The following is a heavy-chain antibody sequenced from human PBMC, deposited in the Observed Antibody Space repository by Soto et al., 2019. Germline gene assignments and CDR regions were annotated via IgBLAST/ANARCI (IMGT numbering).Heavy chain of an antibody. J-gene: IGHJ2*01. Sequence: GASVKVSCKASGYTFTSYAMHWVRQAPGQRLEWMGWINAGNGNTKYSQKFQGRVTITRDTSASTAYMELSSLRSEDTAVYYCARDPVVGTMVRGVRWYFDLWGRGTLVTVSS. CDR3: ARDPVVGTMVRGVRWYFDL. D-gene: IGHD3-10*01. CDR1: GYTFTSYA. CDR2: INAGNGNT. V-gene: IGHV1-3*01.